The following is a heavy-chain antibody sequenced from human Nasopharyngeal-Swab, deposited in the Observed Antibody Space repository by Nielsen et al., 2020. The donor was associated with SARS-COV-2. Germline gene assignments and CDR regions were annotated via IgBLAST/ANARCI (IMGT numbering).Heavy chain of an antibody. V-gene: IGHV4-31*03. D-gene: IGHD2-2*01. Sequence: SETMSLTSTVSGGSISSVGYIWSWIRQHPGKGLEWIGNVYYGGIARYNPSLKSRVTISVDTSKHQFSLKANSVTAADTATYYCARDVTSQKFEYWGPGTAVTVSS. J-gene: IGHJ4*02. CDR1: GGSISSVGYI. CDR2: VYYGGIA. CDR3: ARDVTSQKFEY.